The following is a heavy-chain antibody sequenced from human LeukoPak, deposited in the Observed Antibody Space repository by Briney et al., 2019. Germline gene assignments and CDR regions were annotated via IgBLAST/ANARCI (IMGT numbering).Heavy chain of an antibody. Sequence: TGGSLRLSCAASGFTFSSYAMSWVRQAPGKGLESVSGISAGGDTTYTADSVRGRFTISRDNSNNTLYLQMNTLTAEDTAVYYCAGISYSGTWPVGYWGQGALVTVTA. CDR1: GFTFSSYA. J-gene: IGHJ4*02. V-gene: IGHV3-23*01. CDR3: AGISYSGTWPVGY. CDR2: ISAGGDTT. D-gene: IGHD6-25*01.